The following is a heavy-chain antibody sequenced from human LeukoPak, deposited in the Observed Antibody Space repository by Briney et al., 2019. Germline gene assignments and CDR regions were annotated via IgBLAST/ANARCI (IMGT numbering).Heavy chain of an antibody. D-gene: IGHD2-2*01. CDR2: IYTSGST. Sequence: SETLSLTCTVSGGSISSYYWSWIRQPAGKGLEWIGRIYTSGSTNYNPSLKSRVTMSVDTSKNQFSLKLGSVTAADTAVYYCARDRDCSSTSCYYFSSWFDPWGQGTLVTVSS. J-gene: IGHJ5*02. CDR1: GGSISSYY. CDR3: ARDRDCSSTSCYYFSSWFDP. V-gene: IGHV4-4*07.